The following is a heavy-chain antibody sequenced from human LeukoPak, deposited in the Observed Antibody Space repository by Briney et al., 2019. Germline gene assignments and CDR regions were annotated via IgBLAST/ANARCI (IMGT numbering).Heavy chain of an antibody. D-gene: IGHD4/OR15-4a*01. CDR3: ARGCYRGARWVHPQH. CDR2: ISSSGFTI. J-gene: IGHJ1*01. CDR1: GFTFSSYS. Sequence: GGSLRLSCAASGFTFSSYSMNWVRQAPGKGLEWVSYISSSGFTIYYSDFVKGRFTISRDNANNSLYMQMSSLRAEDTAVYYCARGCYRGARWVHPQHWGPGTLVP. V-gene: IGHV3-48*01.